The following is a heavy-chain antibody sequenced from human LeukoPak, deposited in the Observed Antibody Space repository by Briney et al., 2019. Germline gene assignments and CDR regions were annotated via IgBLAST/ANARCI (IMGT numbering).Heavy chain of an antibody. CDR2: IKQDGSEK. V-gene: IGHV3-7*01. D-gene: IGHD6-19*01. J-gene: IGHJ5*02. CDR3: ARDIGSGWYGRENWFDP. Sequence: TGGSLRLSCAASGFTFSSYEMNWVRQAPGKGLEWVANIKQDGSEKYYVDSVKGRFTISRDNAKNSLYLQMNSLRAEDTAVYYCARDIGSGWYGRENWFDPWGQGTLVTVSS. CDR1: GFTFSSYE.